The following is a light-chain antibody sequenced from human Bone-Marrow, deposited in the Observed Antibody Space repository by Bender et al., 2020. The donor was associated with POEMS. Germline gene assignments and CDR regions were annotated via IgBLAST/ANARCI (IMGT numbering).Light chain of an antibody. CDR3: QSFDNRDVI. CDR1: SGTTGSNY. CDR2: EDD. J-gene: IGLJ2*01. V-gene: IGLV6-57*01. Sequence: NFMLTQPHSVSESPGKTVTISCTRSSGTTGSNYVQWYQQRPGSSPTTVIYEDDQRPSGVPDRFSGSIDRASKSASLTISGLKPEDEADYYCQSFDNRDVIFGGGTRLTVL.